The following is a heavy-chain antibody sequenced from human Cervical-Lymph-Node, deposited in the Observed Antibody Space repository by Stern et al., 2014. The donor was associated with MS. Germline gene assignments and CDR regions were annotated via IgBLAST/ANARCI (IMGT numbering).Heavy chain of an antibody. V-gene: IGHV5-51*03. J-gene: IGHJ4*02. Sequence: EMQLVESGAEVKKPGESLKISCKTAGYSFTNYWIGWVRQMPGKGMEWMGIIYPSDSDTRYSPSCQGQVIISADKSIGTAYLQWRSLKASDSGIYYCARGAPPENWGQGTLVTVSS. D-gene: IGHD1-26*01. CDR1: GYSFTNYW. CDR2: IYPSDSDT. CDR3: ARGAPPEN.